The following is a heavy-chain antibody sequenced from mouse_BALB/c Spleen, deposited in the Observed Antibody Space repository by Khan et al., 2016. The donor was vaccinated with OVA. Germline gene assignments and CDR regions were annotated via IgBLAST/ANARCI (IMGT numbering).Heavy chain of an antibody. J-gene: IGHJ3*01. CDR1: GYTFTSYF. CDR3: ARAGYGSFAY. CDR2: IYPGNVNT. D-gene: IGHD2-10*02. Sequence: QVQLQQSGPELVKPGASVRISCKASGYTFTSYFMHWVKQRPGQGLEWIGWIYPGNVNTEYNERFTGKATLTADKSSSTTYMQLSSLTSEDSAVYFCARAGYGSFAYWGQGTLVTVSA. V-gene: IGHV1S56*01.